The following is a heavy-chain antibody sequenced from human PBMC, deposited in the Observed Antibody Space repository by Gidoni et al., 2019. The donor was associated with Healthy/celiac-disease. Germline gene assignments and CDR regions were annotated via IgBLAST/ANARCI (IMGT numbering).Heavy chain of an antibody. V-gene: IGHV3-23*01. CDR1: GFPFSRSA. J-gene: IGHJ4*02. D-gene: IGHD3-10*01. CDR3: AKGVGGSAPFDY. CDR2: MCGSGGST. Sequence: EVRLFESGGGSVQPGGSLRLSCAASGFPFSRSAMSWVRQAPGKGLEWVSAMCGSGGSTYDADSVKGRYTISRDNSENTLYLQMNSLRAEDTGVYYCAKGVGGSAPFDYWGQGTLVTVSS.